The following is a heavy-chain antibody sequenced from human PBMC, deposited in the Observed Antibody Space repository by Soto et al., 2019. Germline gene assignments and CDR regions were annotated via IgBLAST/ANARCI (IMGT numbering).Heavy chain of an antibody. D-gene: IGHD3-22*01. V-gene: IGHV3-23*01. Sequence: EVQLLESGGGLVQPGGSLRLSCAASGFTFSSYAVSWVRQAPGKGPEWSSSISGSGSTIYYADSVKGRFTISRDNSKNTLYLQMSSLGAEDTAVYYCAKVFYYYDSSGYYYFDYWGQGTLVTVSS. J-gene: IGHJ4*02. CDR1: GFTFSSYA. CDR3: AKVFYYYDSSGYYYFDY. CDR2: ISGSGSTI.